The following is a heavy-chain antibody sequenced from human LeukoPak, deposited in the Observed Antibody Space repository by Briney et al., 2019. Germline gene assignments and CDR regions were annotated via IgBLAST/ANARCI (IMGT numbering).Heavy chain of an antibody. D-gene: IGHD5-24*01. V-gene: IGHV4-34*01. CDR2: IYSGST. CDR3: ARGQLDGYSVLHYYYYLDV. J-gene: IGHJ6*03. Sequence: AGGSLRLSCTASGLTFSTSGFNWVRQAPGKGLEWIGEIYSGSTTYNPSLKSRVAISLDTSKNHLSLKLSSVTAADTAVYYCARGQLDGYSVLHYYYYLDVWDKGTTVTVSS. CDR1: GLTFSTSG.